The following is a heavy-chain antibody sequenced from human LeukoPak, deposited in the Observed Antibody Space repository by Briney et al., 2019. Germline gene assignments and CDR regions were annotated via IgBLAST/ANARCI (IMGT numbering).Heavy chain of an antibody. J-gene: IGHJ5*02. CDR3: ASADYGGNSVSDP. Sequence: SQTLSLTCTVSGGSISSGDYYWSWIRQPPGKGLEWIGYIYYSGSTYYNPSLKSRVTISVDTSKNQFSLKLRSVPAADTAVYYCASADYGGNSVSDPWGQGTLVTVSS. V-gene: IGHV4-30-4*08. D-gene: IGHD4-23*01. CDR2: IYYSGST. CDR1: GGSISSGDYY.